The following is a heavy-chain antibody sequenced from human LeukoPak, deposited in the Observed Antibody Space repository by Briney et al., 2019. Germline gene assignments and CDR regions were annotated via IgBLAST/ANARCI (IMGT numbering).Heavy chain of an antibody. Sequence: GASVKVSCKVSGYTLTELSMHWVRQAPGKGLEWMGGFDPEDGETIYAQKFQGRVTMTEDTSTDTAYMELSSLRSEDTAVYYCATGFSSVRVYTFDYWGHGTLVTVSS. J-gene: IGHJ4*01. CDR1: GYTLTELS. CDR2: FDPEDGET. D-gene: IGHD5/OR15-5a*01. V-gene: IGHV1-24*01. CDR3: ATGFSSVRVYTFDY.